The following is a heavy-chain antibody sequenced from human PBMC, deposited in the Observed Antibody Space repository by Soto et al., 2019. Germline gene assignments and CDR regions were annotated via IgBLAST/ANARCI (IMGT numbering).Heavy chain of an antibody. D-gene: IGHD5-12*01. V-gene: IGHV3-73*02. CDR2: IRSERNSYAT. J-gene: IGHJ4*02. CDR1: GFTFSGSA. CDR3: TRHRGYHNETSDY. Sequence: EVQLVESGGGLVQSGGSLKLSCTASGFTFSGSAIHWVRQASGKGLEWVGRIRSERNSYATAYAASLEGRVAISRDDSKNAAYLQINSLKIEDTAVYYCTRHRGYHNETSDYWGQGTLVTVSS.